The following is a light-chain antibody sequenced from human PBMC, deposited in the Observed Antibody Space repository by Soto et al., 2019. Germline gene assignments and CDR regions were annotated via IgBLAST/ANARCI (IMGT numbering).Light chain of an antibody. CDR2: AAS. CDR3: LQDYNYPWT. V-gene: IGKV1-6*01. J-gene: IGKJ1*01. Sequence: AIQMAQSPSSLSASIGDRVTITCLASQGIRTDLGWYQQKPGKAPKLLIYAASSLESGVPSRFSGSGSGTDFTLTISGLQPEDCATYYCLQDYNYPWTFGQGTKVDIK. CDR1: QGIRTD.